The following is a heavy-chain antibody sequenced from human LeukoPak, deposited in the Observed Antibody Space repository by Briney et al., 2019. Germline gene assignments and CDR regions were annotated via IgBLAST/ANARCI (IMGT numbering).Heavy chain of an antibody. CDR1: GFTFSSYG. J-gene: IGHJ4*02. Sequence: PGGSLRLSCAASGFTFSSYGMHWVRQAPGKGLEWVAVISYDGSNKYYADSVKGRFTISRDNSKNTLYLQMNSLRAEDTAVYYCARDLLSSGWYGSFDYWGQGTLVTVSS. D-gene: IGHD6-19*01. CDR3: ARDLLSSGWYGSFDY. V-gene: IGHV3-30*19. CDR2: ISYDGSNK.